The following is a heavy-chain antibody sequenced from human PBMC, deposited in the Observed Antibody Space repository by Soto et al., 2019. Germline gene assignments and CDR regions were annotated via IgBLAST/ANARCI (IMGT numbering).Heavy chain of an antibody. J-gene: IGHJ5*02. CDR2: IYYSGST. CDR3: ARHLKQQLARGWFDP. V-gene: IGHV4-39*01. Sequence: SETLSLTCTVSGGSISSSSYYWGWIRQPPGKGLEWIGSIYYSGSTYYNPSLKSRVTISVDTSKNQFSLKLSSVTAADTAVYYCARHLKQQLARGWFDPWGQGTLVTV. CDR1: GGSISSSSYY. D-gene: IGHD6-13*01.